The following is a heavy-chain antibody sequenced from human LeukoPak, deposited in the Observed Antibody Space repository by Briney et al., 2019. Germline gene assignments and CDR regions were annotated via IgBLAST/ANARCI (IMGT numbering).Heavy chain of an antibody. CDR1: GGSISSYY. Sequence: PSETLSLTCTVSGGSISSYYWSWIRQPAGKGLEWIGRIYTSGSTNYNPSLKSRVTISVDTSKNQFSLKLSSVTAADTAVYYCAREFWGYSSGGSCPTAYYYYMDVWGKGTTVTISS. CDR2: IYTSGST. V-gene: IGHV4-4*07. D-gene: IGHD2-15*01. CDR3: AREFWGYSSGGSCPTAYYYYMDV. J-gene: IGHJ6*03.